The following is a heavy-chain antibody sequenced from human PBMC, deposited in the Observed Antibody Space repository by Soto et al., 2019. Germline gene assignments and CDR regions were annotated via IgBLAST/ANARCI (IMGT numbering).Heavy chain of an antibody. CDR2: MSYSGST. CDR1: GGSISSGNYY. V-gene: IGHV4-30-4*01. J-gene: IGHJ4*02. CDR3: ATVGTPATGLYNIDN. D-gene: IGHD1-1*01. Sequence: QVQLQDAGPGLVKPSQTLSLPCTVSGGSISSGNYYWSWIRQPPGKGLEWIGFMSYSGSTSYNASLTRRVTILVETSNSQFSLNLSLVTAADTAVYYCATVGTPATGLYNIDNWGQGTLVTVSS.